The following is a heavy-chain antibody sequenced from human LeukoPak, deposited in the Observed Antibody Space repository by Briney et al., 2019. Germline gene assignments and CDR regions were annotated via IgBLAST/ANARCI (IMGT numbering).Heavy chain of an antibody. CDR3: ARESPYGSGSIDY. CDR2: ISSSSSYI. CDR1: GFTYSSYS. D-gene: IGHD3-10*01. J-gene: IGHJ4*02. V-gene: IGHV3-21*01. Sequence: GGSLRLXCAASGFTYSSYSMNWVRQAPGKGLESVSSISSSSSYIYYADSVKGRFTISRDNAKNSLYLQMNSLRAEDTAVYYCARESPYGSGSIDYWGQGTLVTVSS.